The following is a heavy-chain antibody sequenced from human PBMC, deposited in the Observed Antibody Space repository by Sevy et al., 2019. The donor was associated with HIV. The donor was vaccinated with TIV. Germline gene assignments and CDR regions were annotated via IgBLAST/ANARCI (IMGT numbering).Heavy chain of an antibody. Sequence: GGSLRLSYVASGFKFNSYWMHWVRQAPGKGLEWVANINQDATANFYADSVRGRFIISRDNVRNSVSLQMNILRVEDTALYYCVRAIATVDSFWGQGTLVTVSS. V-gene: IGHV3-7*01. D-gene: IGHD6-13*01. J-gene: IGHJ4*02. CDR2: INQDATAN. CDR3: VRAIATVDSF. CDR1: GFKFNSYW.